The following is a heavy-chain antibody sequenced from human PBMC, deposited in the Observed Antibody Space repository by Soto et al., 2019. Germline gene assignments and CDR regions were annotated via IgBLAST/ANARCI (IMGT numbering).Heavy chain of an antibody. Sequence: PGEYLKLFCETSDFAFTNNLIVWVRQVPGKGLEWMGLIYPADSDTRYNPSFQGQVTISADTSTSTAFLHWSSLPASDSATYFCARTGRSGLRWLDFFDPWGQGTLVTVSS. J-gene: IGHJ5*02. V-gene: IGHV5-51*01. CDR1: DFAFTNNL. CDR2: IYPADSDT. D-gene: IGHD4-17*01. CDR3: ARTGRSGLRWLDFFDP.